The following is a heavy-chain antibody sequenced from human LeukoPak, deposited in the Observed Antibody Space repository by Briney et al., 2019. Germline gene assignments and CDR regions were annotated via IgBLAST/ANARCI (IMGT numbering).Heavy chain of an antibody. J-gene: IGHJ4*02. CDR2: ICGSGGST. V-gene: IGHV3-23*01. Sequence: GGSLRLSCAASGFTFSSYAVSWVRQAPGKGLEWVSSICGSGGSTYIADSVKGRFTISRDNSKNTLYLQMNSLRAEDTALYYCAKDRSCTNDICHGDFDYWGQGTLVTVSS. CDR1: GFTFSSYA. CDR3: AKDRSCTNDICHGDFDY. D-gene: IGHD2-8*01.